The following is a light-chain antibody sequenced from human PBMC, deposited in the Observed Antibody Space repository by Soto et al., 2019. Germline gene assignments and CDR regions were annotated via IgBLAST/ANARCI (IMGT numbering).Light chain of an antibody. V-gene: IGKV1-33*01. CDR3: QQYENLPT. CDR2: DAS. Sequence: DVRVSQSAASLSASVGDRVTITCQASQNINNYLNWYQQKPGRAPKLLIYDASNLEAGVPSRFRGSGSGTDFTFTISRLQPEDIATYYCQQYENLPTFGQGTRLEIK. CDR1: QNINNY. J-gene: IGKJ5*01.